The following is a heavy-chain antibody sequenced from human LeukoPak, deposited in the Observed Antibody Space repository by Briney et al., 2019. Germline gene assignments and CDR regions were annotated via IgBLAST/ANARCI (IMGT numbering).Heavy chain of an antibody. J-gene: IGHJ3*02. V-gene: IGHV3-21*01. CDR1: GFTFSSYS. D-gene: IGHD3/OR15-3a*01. CDR2: ISSSSIYI. Sequence: GGSLRLSCAASGFTFSSYSMNWVRQAPGKGLEWVSSISSSSIYIYYADSVKGRFTISRDNAKNSLYLQMNGLRAEDTAVYYCATANPPGDLWTGYYYTSAAFDIWGHGTMVTVSS. CDR3: ATANPPGDLWTGYYYTSAAFDI.